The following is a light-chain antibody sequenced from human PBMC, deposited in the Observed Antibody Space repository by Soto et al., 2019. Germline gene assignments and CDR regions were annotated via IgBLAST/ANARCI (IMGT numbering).Light chain of an antibody. V-gene: IGLV2-14*01. CDR2: EVH. CDR3: SSYRAASIKV. CDR1: SSDIGTFNY. J-gene: IGLJ1*01. Sequence: SALAQPASVSGSPGQSITISCTGSSSDIGTFNYVSWYQQHPGKAPKLIIYEVHNRPSGVSSRFSASKSGNTASLTISGLQAEDEADYYCSSYRAASIKVFGSGTKVTVL.